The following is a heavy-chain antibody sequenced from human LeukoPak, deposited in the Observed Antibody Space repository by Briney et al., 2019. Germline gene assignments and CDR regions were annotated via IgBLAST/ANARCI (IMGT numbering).Heavy chain of an antibody. Sequence: GGSLRLSCAASGFTFSSYWMSWVRQAPGKGLEWVANIKQDGSEKYYVDSVKGRFTISRDNAKNSPYLQMNSLRAEDTAVYYCARESNGWYPDYWGQGTLVTVSS. CDR3: ARESNGWYPDY. CDR1: GFTFSSYW. CDR2: IKQDGSEK. D-gene: IGHD6-19*01. J-gene: IGHJ4*02. V-gene: IGHV3-7*03.